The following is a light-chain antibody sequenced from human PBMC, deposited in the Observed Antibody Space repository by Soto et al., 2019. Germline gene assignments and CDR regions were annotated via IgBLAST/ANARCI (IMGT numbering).Light chain of an antibody. V-gene: IGLV1-51*01. J-gene: IGLJ3*02. CDR3: ATWDSSLSGGV. CDR2: DSN. CDR1: SSNIGNNY. Sequence: QSVLTQPPSVSAAAGQTVTISCSGSSSNIGNNYVSWYQQFPGTAPKLLIYDSNKRPSGIPDRFSGSKSGTSATLGITGLQTGDEADYYCATWDSSLSGGVFGGGTQLTVL.